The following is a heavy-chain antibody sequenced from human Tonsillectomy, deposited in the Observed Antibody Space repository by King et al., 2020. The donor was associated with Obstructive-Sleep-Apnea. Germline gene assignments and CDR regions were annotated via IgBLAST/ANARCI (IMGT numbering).Heavy chain of an antibody. CDR1: GYSFSSYW. Sequence: VQLVESGEEVKKPGESLKISCKGFGYSFSSYWIGWVRQTPGRGPEWRGIIHPGDSDTRYRPSFEGQVTISTDKSTSTAYLQWSSMKSSDTAMYYCVISAAAFGTQIDSWGQGTGVKVSS. V-gene: IGHV5-51*01. J-gene: IGHJ4*02. D-gene: IGHD6-13*01. CDR2: IHPGDSDT. CDR3: VISAAAFGTQIDS.